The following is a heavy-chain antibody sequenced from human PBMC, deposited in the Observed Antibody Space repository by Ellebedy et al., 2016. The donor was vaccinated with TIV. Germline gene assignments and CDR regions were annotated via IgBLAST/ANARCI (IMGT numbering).Heavy chain of an antibody. Sequence: GGSLRLSCEASGFIFTDYYMSWIRHVPGKGLEWISYVSGSGGNTFYARSVKGRFTISRDKSKNTLYLQMNSLRAEDTAVYYCAKVERRSGYYTHDAFDIWGQGTMVTVSS. CDR2: VSGSGGNT. J-gene: IGHJ3*02. V-gene: IGHV3-11*01. CDR3: AKVERRSGYYTHDAFDI. CDR1: GFIFTDYY. D-gene: IGHD3-3*01.